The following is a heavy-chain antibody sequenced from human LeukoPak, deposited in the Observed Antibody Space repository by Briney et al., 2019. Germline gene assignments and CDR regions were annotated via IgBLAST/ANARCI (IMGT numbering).Heavy chain of an antibody. Sequence: SETLSLTCTVSGGSVSSGGYYWSWIRQPPGKGLEWIGYIYYSGSTNYNPPLKSRVTISVDTSKNQFSLKLSSVTAADTAVYYCARGVMDHDAFDIWGQGTMVTVSS. D-gene: IGHD2-8*01. V-gene: IGHV4-61*08. CDR1: GGSVSSGGYY. CDR3: ARGVMDHDAFDI. CDR2: IYYSGST. J-gene: IGHJ3*02.